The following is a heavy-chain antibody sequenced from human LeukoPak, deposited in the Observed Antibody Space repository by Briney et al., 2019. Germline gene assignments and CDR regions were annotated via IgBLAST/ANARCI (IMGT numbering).Heavy chain of an antibody. J-gene: IGHJ4*02. D-gene: IGHD3-10*01. Sequence: PGGSLRLSCAASGFTFSRYWMHWVRQAPGMGLVWVSGIDSDGHTTFYADYVKGRFTISRDNARNTLFLQMNSLGAEDTAVYYCATLAYGPDYWGQGTLVTVSS. CDR3: ATLAYGPDY. CDR1: GFTFSRYW. V-gene: IGHV3-74*01. CDR2: IDSDGHTT.